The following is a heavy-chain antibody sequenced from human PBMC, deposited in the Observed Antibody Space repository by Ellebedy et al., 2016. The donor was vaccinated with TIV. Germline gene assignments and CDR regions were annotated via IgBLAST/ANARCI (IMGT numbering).Heavy chain of an antibody. CDR2: ISGSGGST. D-gene: IGHD2-2*01. V-gene: IGHV3-23*01. CDR3: AKDSLSAVIGDY. CDR1: GFTFSSYA. Sequence: GESLKISXAASGFTFSSYAMSWVRQAPGKGLEWVSAISGSGGSTYYADSVKGRFTISRDNSKNTLYLQMNSLRAEDTAVYYCAKDSLSAVIGDYWGQGTLVTVSS. J-gene: IGHJ4*02.